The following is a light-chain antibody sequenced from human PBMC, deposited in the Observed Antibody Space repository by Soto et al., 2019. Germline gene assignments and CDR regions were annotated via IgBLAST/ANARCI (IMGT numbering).Light chain of an antibody. Sequence: EIVMTQSPATLSVSPGESSTLSCRSSQNIRNNLAWYQQKPGQAPRLLFSDTSTRATTVPARFNGSGSGTEFSLTISRLEPEDFAVYYCQQYGSSGTFGQGTKVDIK. CDR1: QNIRNN. V-gene: IGKV3-15*01. CDR3: QQYGSSGT. CDR2: DTS. J-gene: IGKJ1*01.